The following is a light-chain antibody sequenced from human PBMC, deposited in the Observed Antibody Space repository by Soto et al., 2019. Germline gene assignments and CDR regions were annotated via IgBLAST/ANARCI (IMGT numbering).Light chain of an antibody. Sequence: QSVLTQPASVSGSPGQSITISCTGTSSDVVNDLLVSWYQQQPGKAPKLMIYEGTKRPAGVSDRFSGSKSGNTASLTISGLQAEDEAYYYCSSYTTSTSFILFGGGTQLTVL. CDR1: SSDVVNDLL. V-gene: IGLV2-14*02. J-gene: IGLJ2*01. CDR2: EGT. CDR3: SSYTTSTSFIL.